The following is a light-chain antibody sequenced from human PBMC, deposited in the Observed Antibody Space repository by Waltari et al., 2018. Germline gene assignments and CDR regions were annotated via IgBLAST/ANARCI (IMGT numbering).Light chain of an antibody. CDR1: NSDVGSSDR. CDR2: EFS. J-gene: IGLJ3*02. CDR3: CSYAGSSTFDWV. V-gene: IGLV2-23*02. Sequence: QSALTQPASVSGSPGQSITISCTGTNSDVGSSDRVSWYQHHPGKAPKVMTSEFSKRPSGVSKLFSGSKSGNTASLTISGLQAEDEADYYCCSYAGSSTFDWVVGGGTKLTVL.